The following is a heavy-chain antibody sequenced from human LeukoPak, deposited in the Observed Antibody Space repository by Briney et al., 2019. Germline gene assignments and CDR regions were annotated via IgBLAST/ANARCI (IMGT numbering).Heavy chain of an antibody. J-gene: IGHJ4*02. CDR2: ISSSSSYI. CDR3: ARDDSEGYSYGWFY. Sequence: PGGSLRLSCAASGFTFSSYAMSWVRQAPGKGLEWVSSISSSSSYIYYADPVKGRFTISRDNAKNSLYLQMNSLRAEDTAVYYCARDDSEGYSYGWFYWGQGTLVTVSS. D-gene: IGHD5-18*01. V-gene: IGHV3-21*01. CDR1: GFTFSSYA.